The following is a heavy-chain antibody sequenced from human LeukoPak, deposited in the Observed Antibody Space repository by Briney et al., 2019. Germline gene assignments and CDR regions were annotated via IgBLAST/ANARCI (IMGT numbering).Heavy chain of an antibody. V-gene: IGHV4-39*01. Sequence: SETLSLTCTVSGGSIRGSSYYWVWIRQPPGKGLGWSGTIYYSGSTYYNPSRKIRVTLSADTSKTQLSLKVRSVTAADTAVYYCARSSGVVIHNWFDPWGQGTLVTASS. CDR2: IYYSGST. CDR3: ARSSGVVIHNWFDP. D-gene: IGHD3-3*01. CDR1: GGSIRGSSYY. J-gene: IGHJ5*02.